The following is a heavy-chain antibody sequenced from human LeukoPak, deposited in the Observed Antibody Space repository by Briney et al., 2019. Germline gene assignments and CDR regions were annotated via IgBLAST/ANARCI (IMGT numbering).Heavy chain of an antibody. CDR1: GFTFSSYW. V-gene: IGHV3-7*03. Sequence: GGSLRLSCAASGFTFSSYWMSWVRQAPGKGLEWVANIKQDGSEKYYVDSVKGRFTISRDNSKNTLYLQMNSLRVEDTAVYYCAKGGEWRITMVRGIIDYWGQGTLVTVSS. CDR3: AKGGEWRITMVRGIIDY. J-gene: IGHJ4*02. CDR2: IKQDGSEK. D-gene: IGHD3-10*01.